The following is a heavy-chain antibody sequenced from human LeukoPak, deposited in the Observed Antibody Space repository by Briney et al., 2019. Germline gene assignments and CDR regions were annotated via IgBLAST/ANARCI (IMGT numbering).Heavy chain of an antibody. D-gene: IGHD3-10*01. CDR3: ARGSADAFDI. Sequence: ASVKVSCKASGYTFSKYGVAWVRQAPGQGLEWMGWISAYSGNTNYAQKFQGRVTMTTDTSTRTTYMELRSLRSNDTAVYFCARGSADAFDIWGQGTMVTVSS. V-gene: IGHV1-18*01. J-gene: IGHJ3*02. CDR2: ISAYSGNT. CDR1: GYTFSKYG.